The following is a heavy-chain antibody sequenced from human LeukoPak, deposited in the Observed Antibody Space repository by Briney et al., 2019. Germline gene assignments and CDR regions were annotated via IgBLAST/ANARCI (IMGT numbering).Heavy chain of an antibody. J-gene: IGHJ4*02. CDR2: IYYSGST. V-gene: IGHV4-31*11. CDR1: GGSFSGYY. CDR3: ARDSNSAEWSRFDY. Sequence: SETLSLTCAVYGGSFSGYYWSWIRQHPGKGLEWIGYIYYSGSTYYNPSLKSRVTISVDTSKNQFSLKLSSVTAADTAVYYCARDSNSAEWSRFDYWGQGTLVTVSS. D-gene: IGHD6-6*01.